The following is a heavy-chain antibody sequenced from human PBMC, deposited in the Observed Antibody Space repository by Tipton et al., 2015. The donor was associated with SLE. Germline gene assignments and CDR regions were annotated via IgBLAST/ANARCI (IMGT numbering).Heavy chain of an antibody. V-gene: IGHV4-34*01. CDR2: INHRGIT. CDR3: ARDFGGIEVVPPTATYHWFDP. D-gene: IGHD2-2*01. Sequence: TLSLTCGVYGGSFSGYSWTWIRQPPGKGLEWIGEINHRGITNYNPSLKSRVTISVDTSKNQFALKLTSVTAADTAMYYCARDFGGIEVVPPTATYHWFDPLCQGTLVTVSS. CDR1: GGSFSGYS. J-gene: IGHJ5*02.